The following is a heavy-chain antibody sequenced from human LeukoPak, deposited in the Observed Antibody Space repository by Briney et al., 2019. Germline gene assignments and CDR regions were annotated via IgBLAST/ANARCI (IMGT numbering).Heavy chain of an antibody. Sequence: GPTLVKPAQTLKLTCTFSVLSLSTSGAGVGLNRQPPGNALEWLALIPCDDDKRYTPSLKSRLTITKDTSKNQVVLTMTNMHPVDTATYYCAHSDTMLRGFIITSDNRFDPWGQGTLVTVSS. V-gene: IGHV2-5*02. J-gene: IGHJ5*02. D-gene: IGHD3-10*01. CDR2: IPCDDDK. CDR3: AHSDTMLRGFIITSDNRFDP. CDR1: VLSLSTSGAG.